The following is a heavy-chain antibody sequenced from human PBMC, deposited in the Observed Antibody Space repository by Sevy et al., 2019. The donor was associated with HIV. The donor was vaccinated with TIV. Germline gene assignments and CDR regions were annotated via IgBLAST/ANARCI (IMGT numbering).Heavy chain of an antibody. CDR1: GFTFSSFA. CDR3: AILGVDCVSTNCYGMRSLSFDF. CDR2: ISYDGSSK. V-gene: IGHV3-30-3*01. J-gene: IGHJ4*02. D-gene: IGHD2-2*01. Sequence: GGSLRLSCAASGFTFSSFAMHWVRLAPGKGLEWVAVISYDGSSKYYPNSVKGRFTIPRDNAKNTLYLQMNRLRPEDTAVYFCAILGVDCVSTNCYGMRSLSFDFWGQGTLVTVSS.